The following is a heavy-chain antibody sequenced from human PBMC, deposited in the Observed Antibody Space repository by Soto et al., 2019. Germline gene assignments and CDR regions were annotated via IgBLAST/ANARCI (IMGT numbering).Heavy chain of an antibody. J-gene: IGHJ6*02. CDR2: IDWEDTK. Sequence: QTLTLTCTVSGFSLSGTGMRVTWIRQPPGKAPEWLARIDWEDTKLYSTSLKTRLSISKDTSKNQVVLTMTNMDPADTATYYCARAFYGMDVWGPGTTVTVSS. CDR3: ARAFYGMDV. CDR1: GFSLSGTGMR. V-gene: IGHV2-70*04.